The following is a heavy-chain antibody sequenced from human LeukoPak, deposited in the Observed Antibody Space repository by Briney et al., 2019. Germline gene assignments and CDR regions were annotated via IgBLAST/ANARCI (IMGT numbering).Heavy chain of an antibody. CDR3: ASASSWYLCFDY. J-gene: IGHJ4*02. D-gene: IGHD6-13*01. Sequence: AVTLSLTCTVSVGSISGYYWSWIRQPPGKGLEWIGYIYNSGSTNYNPALKSRVTISLDTSKNEFSLKLSSVTAADTAVYYCASASSWYLCFDYWGQGTLVTVS. CDR1: VGSISGYY. V-gene: IGHV4-59*07. CDR2: IYNSGST.